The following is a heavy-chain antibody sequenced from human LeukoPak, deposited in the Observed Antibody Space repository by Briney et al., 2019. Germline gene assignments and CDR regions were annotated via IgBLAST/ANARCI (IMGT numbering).Heavy chain of an antibody. Sequence: PSDALSLTCAVYGGSFSGYYWSWIRQPPGKGLEWIGEINHSGSTNYNPSLKSRVTISVDTSKNQFSLKLSSVTAADTAVYYCASTVLSDYWGQGTPVPVSS. CDR3: ASTVLSDY. D-gene: IGHD2-8*02. CDR1: GGSFSGYY. CDR2: INHSGST. J-gene: IGHJ4*02. V-gene: IGHV4-34*01.